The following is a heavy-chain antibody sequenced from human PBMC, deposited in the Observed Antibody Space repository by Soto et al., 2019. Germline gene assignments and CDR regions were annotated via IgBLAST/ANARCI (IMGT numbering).Heavy chain of an antibody. Sequence: ASVKVSCKASGYTFTSYAMHWVRQAPGQRLEWMGWINAGNGNTKYSQKFQGRVTITRDTSASTAYMELSSLRSEDTAVYYCARDSSYYYDSSGYSDYWGQGTLVTVSS. J-gene: IGHJ4*02. CDR3: ARDSSYYYDSSGYSDY. CDR2: INAGNGNT. D-gene: IGHD3-22*01. V-gene: IGHV1-3*01. CDR1: GYTFTSYA.